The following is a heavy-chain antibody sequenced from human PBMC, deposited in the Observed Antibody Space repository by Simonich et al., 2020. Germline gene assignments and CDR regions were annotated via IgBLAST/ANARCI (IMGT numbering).Heavy chain of an antibody. Sequence: EVQLVESGGGLVKPGGSLRLSCAASGFTFSSYSMNWVGQGPGKGLEWVSSICSSSSYIYYADSVKGRFTIARDNAKNSLYLQMNSLRAEDTAGYYCARWIAVAGTGAYGMDVWGQGTTVTVSS. D-gene: IGHD6-19*01. V-gene: IGHV3-21*01. J-gene: IGHJ6*02. CDR1: GFTFSSYS. CDR3: ARWIAVAGTGAYGMDV. CDR2: ICSSSSYI.